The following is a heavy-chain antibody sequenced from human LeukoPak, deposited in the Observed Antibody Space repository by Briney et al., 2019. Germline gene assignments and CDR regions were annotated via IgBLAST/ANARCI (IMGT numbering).Heavy chain of an antibody. Sequence: SETLSLTCTVSGGSISSSSYYWGWIRQPPGKGLEWIGSIYYSGSTYYNPSLKSRVTISVDTSKNQFSLKLSSVTAADTAVYYCARRSSGWYGTYYYYYTDVWGKGTTVTVSS. CDR1: GGSISSSSYY. D-gene: IGHD6-19*01. V-gene: IGHV4-39*01. CDR3: ARRSSGWYGTYYYYYTDV. CDR2: IYYSGST. J-gene: IGHJ6*03.